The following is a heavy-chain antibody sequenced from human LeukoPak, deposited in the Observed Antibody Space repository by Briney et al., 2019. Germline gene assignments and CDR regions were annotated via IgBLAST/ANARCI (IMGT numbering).Heavy chain of an antibody. D-gene: IGHD3-22*01. V-gene: IGHV1-24*01. J-gene: IGHJ4*02. CDR2: FDPEDGET. CDR3: ATGDYYDSSGYYYFH. Sequence: ASVKVSCKVSRYTLTELSMHWVRQAPGKGLEWMGGFDPEDGETIYAQKFQGRVTMTEDTSTDTAYMELSSLRSEDTAVYYCATGDYYDSSGYYYFHWGQGTLVTVSS. CDR1: RYTLTELS.